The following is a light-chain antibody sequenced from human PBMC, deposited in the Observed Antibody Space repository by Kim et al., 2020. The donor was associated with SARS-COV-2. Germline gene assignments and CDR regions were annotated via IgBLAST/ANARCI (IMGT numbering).Light chain of an antibody. CDR1: QSVDSH. CDR3: QQGSHWPT. V-gene: IGKV3-11*01. J-gene: IGKJ4*01. CDR2: DAT. Sequence: LSWSPGERAPLSCRASQSVDSHLAWYQQKPGQVPRLLIYDATNRATGIPARFSASESGTDFTLTISSLEPEDFAVYYCQQGSHWPTFGGGTKLEIK.